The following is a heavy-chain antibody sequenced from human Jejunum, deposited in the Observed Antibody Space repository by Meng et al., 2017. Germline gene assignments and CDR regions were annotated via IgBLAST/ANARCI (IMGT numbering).Heavy chain of an antibody. CDR1: GYTFTNHA. V-gene: IGHV7-4-1*02. CDR2: INTNTGKP. D-gene: IGHD5-18*01. CDR3: ARDMYSYGYYDY. Sequence: QLQLLYSGYGWQRPGASVKVSCQSSGYTFTNHAINWVRQAPGQGLQWMGRINTNTGKPTYAQDFTGRFVFSLDTSVTTAYLEISSLAAEDTATYFCARDMYSYGYYDYWGQGTLVTVSS. J-gene: IGHJ4*02.